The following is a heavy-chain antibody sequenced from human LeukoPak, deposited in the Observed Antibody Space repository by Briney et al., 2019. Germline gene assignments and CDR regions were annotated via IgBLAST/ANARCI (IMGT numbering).Heavy chain of an antibody. J-gene: IGHJ1*01. CDR1: GFTFSTYG. CDR3: AKGYDTRH. D-gene: IGHD3-9*01. V-gene: IGHV3-30*02. CDR2: IRLDGVTT. Sequence: GGSLRLSCAASGFTFSTYGMHWVRQAPGKGLEWVAFIRLDGVTTYHADSVKGRFTISRDNSKNTLYLQMNSLRTEDTAMSYCAKGYDTRHRGQGTLVIVSS.